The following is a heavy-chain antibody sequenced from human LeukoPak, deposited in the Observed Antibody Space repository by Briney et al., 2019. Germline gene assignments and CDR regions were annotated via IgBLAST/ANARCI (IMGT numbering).Heavy chain of an antibody. V-gene: IGHV4-39*07. CDR1: GGSISSSSYY. CDR3: ARSTKWELTPPGAFDI. Sequence: PSETLSLTCTVSGGSISSSSYYWGWIRQPPGKGLEWIGSIYYSGSTYYNPSLKSRVTISVDTSKNQFSLKLSSVTAADTAVYYCARSTKWELTPPGAFDIWGQGTMVTVSS. J-gene: IGHJ3*02. D-gene: IGHD1-26*01. CDR2: IYYSGST.